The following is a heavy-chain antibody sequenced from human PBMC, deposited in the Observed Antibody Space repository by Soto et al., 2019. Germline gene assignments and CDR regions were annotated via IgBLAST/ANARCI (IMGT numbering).Heavy chain of an antibody. CDR1: GYTFTGYY. D-gene: IGHD2-2*01. CDR3: ARERYQVISDGMDV. Sequence: ASVKVSCKASGYTFTGYYIHCVLESPGQGLEWMGWINPQTGGTSYAQKFQGRVTLSRDTSINTAYLELSRLTFDDAAVYFCARERYQVISDGMDVWGQGTTVTVSS. V-gene: IGHV1-2*02. CDR2: INPQTGGT. J-gene: IGHJ6*02.